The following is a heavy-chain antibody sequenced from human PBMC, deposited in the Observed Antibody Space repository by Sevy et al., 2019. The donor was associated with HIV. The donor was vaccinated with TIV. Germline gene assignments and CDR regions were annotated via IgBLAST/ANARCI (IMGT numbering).Heavy chain of an antibody. CDR2: ISGVSNYI. J-gene: IGHJ3*02. CDR3: ARVGCTISSCPLHDAFDI. Sequence: GGSLRLSCAASEFTFSDYYISWIRQAPGKGLEWVSSISGVSNYIYYADSVKGRFTISRDNAKNSLYLQMSRLRVGDTAVYYCARVGCTISSCPLHDAFDIWGQGTMVTVSS. D-gene: IGHD2-2*01. CDR1: EFTFSDYY. V-gene: IGHV3-11*06.